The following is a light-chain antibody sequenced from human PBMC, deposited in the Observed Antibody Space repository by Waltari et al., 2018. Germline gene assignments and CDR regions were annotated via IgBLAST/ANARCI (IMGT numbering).Light chain of an antibody. CDR2: EVS. CDR1: SSDIGAYKY. V-gene: IGLV2-14*01. CDR3: ISFTSSVTYV. J-gene: IGLJ1*01. Sequence: QSALTQPAPVSGSPGQSITITCTGTSSDIGAYKYVSWYQQHPGKAPKRIIYEVSNRPSGVSNRFSGSKSGNTASLSISGLQAEDEADYYCISFTSSVTYVFGTGTRVTVV.